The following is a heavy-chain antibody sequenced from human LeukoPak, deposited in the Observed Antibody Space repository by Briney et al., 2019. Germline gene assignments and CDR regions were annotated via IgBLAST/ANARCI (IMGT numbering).Heavy chain of an antibody. Sequence: SVKVSCKASGGTFSSYAISWVRQAPGQGLEWVGGIIPIFGTANYAQKFQGRVTITTDESTSTAYMELSSLRSEDTAVYYCASTEQWLVSGLYYYYYMDVWGKGTTVTVSS. J-gene: IGHJ6*03. CDR3: ASTEQWLVSGLYYYYYMDV. D-gene: IGHD6-19*01. CDR1: GGTFSSYA. V-gene: IGHV1-69*05. CDR2: IIPIFGTA.